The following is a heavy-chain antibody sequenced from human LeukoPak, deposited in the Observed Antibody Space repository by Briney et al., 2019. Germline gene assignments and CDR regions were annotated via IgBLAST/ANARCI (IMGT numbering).Heavy chain of an antibody. CDR2: IKTDGSRT. J-gene: IGHJ5*02. CDR1: GFTFSSYW. CDR3: AKGVWFDP. V-gene: IGHV3-74*01. Sequence: PGGSLRLSCAASGFTFSSYWMHWVRHAPGKGLVWVSRIKTDGSRTHYADFAQGRFTISRDNAKNTLYLQMNSLRAEDTAVYYCAKGVWFDPWGQGTLVTVSS.